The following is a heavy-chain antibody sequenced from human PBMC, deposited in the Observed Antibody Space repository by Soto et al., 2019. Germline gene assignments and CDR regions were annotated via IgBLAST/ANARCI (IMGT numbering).Heavy chain of an antibody. V-gene: IGHV1-69*02. J-gene: IGHJ4*02. D-gene: IGHD3-22*01. Sequence: SVKVSCKASGGTFSSYTISWVRQAPGQGLEWMGRIIPILGIANYAQKFQGRVTITADKSTSTAYMELSSLRSEDTAVYYCARGLIYDSSGYXFDYWGQGTLVTVSS. CDR1: GGTFSSYT. CDR2: IIPILGIA. CDR3: ARGLIYDSSGYXFDY.